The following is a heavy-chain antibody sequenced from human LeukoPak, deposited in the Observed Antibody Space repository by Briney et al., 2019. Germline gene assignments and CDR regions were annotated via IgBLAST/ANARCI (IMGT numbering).Heavy chain of an antibody. CDR1: GFTFSSYA. Sequence: PGGSLRLSCAASGFTFSSYAMHWVRQAPGKGLEWVAVISYDGSNEYYADSEKGRFTISRDNSKNTLYLQMNSLRAEDTAVYYCARGTPSSSGWLYYGMDVWGQGTTVTVSS. CDR3: ARGTPSSSGWLYYGMDV. CDR2: ISYDGSNE. J-gene: IGHJ6*02. D-gene: IGHD6-19*01. V-gene: IGHV3-30-3*01.